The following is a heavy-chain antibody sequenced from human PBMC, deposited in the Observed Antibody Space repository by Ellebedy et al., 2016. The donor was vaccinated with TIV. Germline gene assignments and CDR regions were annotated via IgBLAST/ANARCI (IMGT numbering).Heavy chain of an antibody. D-gene: IGHD3-22*01. CDR3: AKNRVAGRGYADY. V-gene: IGHV3-23*01. CDR2: LSGNGDTT. Sequence: PGGSLRLSCAASGFTFSTYAMSRVRQAPGKGLEWVSVLSGNGDTTYYSDSVKGRFTISRDNSKNTMYLQMNSLKAEDTAVYYCAKNRVAGRGYADYWGQGTLVTVSS. J-gene: IGHJ4*02. CDR1: GFTFSTYA.